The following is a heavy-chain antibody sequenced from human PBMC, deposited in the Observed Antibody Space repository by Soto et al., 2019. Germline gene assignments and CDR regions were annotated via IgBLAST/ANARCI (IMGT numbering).Heavy chain of an antibody. Sequence: EVQLVESGGGLVKPGGSLRLSCAASGFTFSSYSMNWVRQAPGKGLEWVSSISSSSSYIYYADSVKGRFTISRDNAKNSPYLQMNSLRAEDTAVYYCARGRGAAGTDSVQYYGMDVWGQGTTVTVSS. D-gene: IGHD6-13*01. CDR1: GFTFSSYS. CDR3: ARGRGAAGTDSVQYYGMDV. V-gene: IGHV3-21*01. CDR2: ISSSSSYI. J-gene: IGHJ6*02.